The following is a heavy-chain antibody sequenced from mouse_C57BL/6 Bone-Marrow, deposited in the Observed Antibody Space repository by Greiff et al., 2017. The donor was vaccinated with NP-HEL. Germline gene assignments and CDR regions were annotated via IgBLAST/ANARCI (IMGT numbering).Heavy chain of an antibody. J-gene: IGHJ3*01. CDR1: GFTFSDYY. CDR2: ISNGGGST. CDR3: AIGFAY. Sequence: DVQLVESGGGLVQPGGSLKLSCAASGFTFSDYYMYWVRPTPEKRLEWVAYISNGGGSTYSPDTVKGRFTISRDNAKNTLYLQMSRLKSEDTAMYYCAIGFAYWGQGTLVTVSA. V-gene: IGHV5-12*01.